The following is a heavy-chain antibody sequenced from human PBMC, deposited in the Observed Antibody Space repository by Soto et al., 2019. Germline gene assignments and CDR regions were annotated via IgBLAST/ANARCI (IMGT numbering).Heavy chain of an antibody. Sequence: GGSLRLSCAASVFTFSKYAMHWVRQARGTGLEWVAVISNDGSNPYYADSVKGRFTISRDNSKNTLYLQMNSLREEDTAVYYCARTGYDRSGYFVEYYFDYWGQGTLVTVSS. J-gene: IGHJ4*02. CDR1: VFTFSKYA. D-gene: IGHD3-22*01. V-gene: IGHV3-30-3*01. CDR2: ISNDGSNP. CDR3: ARTGYDRSGYFVEYYFDY.